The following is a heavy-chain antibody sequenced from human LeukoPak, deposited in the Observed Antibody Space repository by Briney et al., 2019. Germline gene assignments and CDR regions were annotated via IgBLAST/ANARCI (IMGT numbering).Heavy chain of an antibody. Sequence: SETLSLTCTVSGGSISSNNYYWSWIRQPPGKGLEWIGYIYYSGSTNYNPSLKSRVTISVDTSKNQFSLNLSSVTAADTAVYYCARDLLSTAGYFDYWGQGTLVTVSS. CDR1: GGSISSNNYY. D-gene: IGHD6-19*01. J-gene: IGHJ4*02. V-gene: IGHV4-61*01. CDR2: IYYSGST. CDR3: ARDLLSTAGYFDY.